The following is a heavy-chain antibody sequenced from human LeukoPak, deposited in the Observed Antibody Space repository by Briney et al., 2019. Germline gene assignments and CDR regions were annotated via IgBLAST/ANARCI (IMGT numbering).Heavy chain of an antibody. CDR3: ARGAGRPYYYYYMDV. CDR2: VYPGDSDT. Sequence: GESLKISCKGSGYSFTNFWIAWVRQMPGKGLEWMGIVYPGDSDTTYSPSFQGQVTISADKSISTAYLQWRSLKASDTAMYYCARGAGRPYYYYYMDVWGKGTTVTVSS. V-gene: IGHV5-51*01. J-gene: IGHJ6*03. CDR1: GYSFTNFW.